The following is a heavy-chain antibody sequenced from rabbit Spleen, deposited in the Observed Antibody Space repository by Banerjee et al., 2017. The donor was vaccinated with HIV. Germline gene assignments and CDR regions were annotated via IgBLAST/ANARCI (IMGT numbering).Heavy chain of an antibody. Sequence: QSLEESGGDLVKPGASLTLTCTASGFTLSGYYMCWVRQAPGKGLEWIACIYNGDGSTYYASWAKGRFTISRTSSTTVTLQMTSLTAADTATYFCARDLTNIIGWNFAWWGQGTLVTVS. CDR1: GFTLSGYY. CDR3: ARDLTNIIGWNFAW. D-gene: IGHD1-1*01. J-gene: IGHJ3*01. CDR2: IYNGDGST. V-gene: IGHV1S40*01.